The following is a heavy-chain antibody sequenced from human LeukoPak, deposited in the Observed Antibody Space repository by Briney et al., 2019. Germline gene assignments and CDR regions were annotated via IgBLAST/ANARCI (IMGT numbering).Heavy chain of an antibody. J-gene: IGHJ6*02. CDR2: ISAYNGNT. V-gene: IGHV1-18*01. CDR3: ARVGQQLVRYYYYGMDA. CDR1: GYTFTSYG. D-gene: IGHD6-13*01. Sequence: ASVKVSCKASGYTFTSYGISWVRQAPGQGLEWMGWISAYNGNTNYAQKLQGRVTMTTDTSTSTAYMELRSLRSDDTAVYYCARVGQQLVRYYYYGMDAWGQGTTVTVSS.